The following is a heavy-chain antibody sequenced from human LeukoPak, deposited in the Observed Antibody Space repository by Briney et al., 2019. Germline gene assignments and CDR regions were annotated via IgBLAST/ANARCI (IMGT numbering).Heavy chain of an antibody. CDR1: GGTFSSYA. CDR2: IIPIFGTA. D-gene: IGHD6-13*01. V-gene: IGHV1-69*13. Sequence: GASVKVSCKASGGTFSSYAISWVRQAPGQGLEWMGGIIPIFGTANYAQKFQGRVTITADESTSTAYMELSSLRSEDTAVYYCARDSISSSSLLSGWFDPWGQGTLVTVSS. J-gene: IGHJ5*02. CDR3: ARDSISSSSLLSGWFDP.